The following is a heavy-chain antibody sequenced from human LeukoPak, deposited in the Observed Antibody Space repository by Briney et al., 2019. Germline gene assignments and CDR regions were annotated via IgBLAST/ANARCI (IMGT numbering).Heavy chain of an antibody. CDR3: AREVYSLVRRVIPEPFDI. V-gene: IGHV4-61*09. J-gene: IGHJ3*02. CDR1: GGSISSGTNY. CDR2: IYTSGNT. Sequence: SETLSLTCTVSGGSISSGTNYWSWIRQPAGKGLEWIGHIYTSGNTNYNPSLESRVTISLDASKNQFSLKLSSVTAADTAVYFCAREVYSLVRRVIPEPFDIWGQGTMVTVSS. D-gene: IGHD3-10*01.